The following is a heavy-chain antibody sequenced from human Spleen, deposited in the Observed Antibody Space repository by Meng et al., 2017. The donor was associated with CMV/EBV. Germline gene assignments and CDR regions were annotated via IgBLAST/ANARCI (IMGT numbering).Heavy chain of an antibody. D-gene: IGHD3-10*01. Sequence: ISSSRYYGGWIRQPPGKGLEWIGSIYYSGSTYYNPSLKSRVTISVDTSKNQFSLKLSSVTAADTAVYYCARLLPILWFGELFSGQSDYWGQGTLSPSPQ. J-gene: IGHJ4*02. CDR3: ARLLPILWFGELFSGQSDY. V-gene: IGHV4-39*01. CDR2: IYYSGST. CDR1: ISSSRYY.